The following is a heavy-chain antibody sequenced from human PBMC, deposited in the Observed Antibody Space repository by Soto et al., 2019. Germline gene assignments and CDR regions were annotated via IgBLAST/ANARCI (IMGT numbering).Heavy chain of an antibody. Sequence: QLQLQESGPRRLKPSETLSLTCTVSGGSIAFSNYYWGWIRQPPGKGLEWIGSIYYSGNTYYNPSLKSRVTISVDTSKNQFSLKLSSVTATDTAVYYCARLDYGDYADDYWGQRTLVTVSS. CDR2: IYYSGNT. D-gene: IGHD4-17*01. J-gene: IGHJ4*02. CDR1: GGSIAFSNYY. CDR3: ARLDYGDYADDY. V-gene: IGHV4-39*01.